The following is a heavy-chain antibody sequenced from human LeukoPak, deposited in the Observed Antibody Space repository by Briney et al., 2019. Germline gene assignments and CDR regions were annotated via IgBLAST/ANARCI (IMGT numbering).Heavy chain of an antibody. D-gene: IGHD6-19*01. CDR1: GGSIRSSYYY. Sequence: PSETLSLTCTVSGGSIRSSYYYWGWIRQPPGKGLEWIGSIYDSGSTYYNPSLKSRVTISVDTSKNHFSLKLSSVTAADTAVYYCARVTTVAGSDYFDYWGQGTPVTVSS. CDR3: ARVTTVAGSDYFDY. J-gene: IGHJ4*02. V-gene: IGHV4-39*07. CDR2: IYDSGST.